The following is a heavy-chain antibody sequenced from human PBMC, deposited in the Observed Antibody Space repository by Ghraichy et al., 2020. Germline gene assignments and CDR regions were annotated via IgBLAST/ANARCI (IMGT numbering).Heavy chain of an antibody. D-gene: IGHD1-1*01. CDR3: AIVGTLNLDYYYGMDV. V-gene: IGHV3-53*01. CDR2: IYSGGST. CDR1: GFTVSSNY. J-gene: IGHJ6*02. Sequence: GGSLRLSCAASGFTVSSNYMSWVRQAPGKGLEWVSVIYSGGSTYYADSVKGRFTISRDNSKNTLYLQMNSLRAEDTAVYYCAIVGTLNLDYYYGMDVWGQGTTVTVSS.